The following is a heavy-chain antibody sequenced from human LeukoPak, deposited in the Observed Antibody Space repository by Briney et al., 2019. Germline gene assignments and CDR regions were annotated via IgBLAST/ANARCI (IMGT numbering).Heavy chain of an antibody. D-gene: IGHD3-10*01. V-gene: IGHV1-24*01. CDR1: GYTLTELS. CDR2: FDPEDGET. J-gene: IGHJ4*02. CDR3: ARAYFGSGPPDY. Sequence: GASVKVSCKVSGYTLTELSMHWVRQAPGKGLEWMGGFDPEDGETIYAQKFQGRVTMTRDTSTSTVYMELSSLRSEDTAVYYCARAYFGSGPPDYWGQGTLVTVSS.